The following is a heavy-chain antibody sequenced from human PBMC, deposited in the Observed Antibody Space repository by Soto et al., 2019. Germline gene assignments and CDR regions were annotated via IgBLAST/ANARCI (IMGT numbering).Heavy chain of an antibody. V-gene: IGHV4-31*03. CDR1: GGSISSGGYY. D-gene: IGHD2-15*01. J-gene: IGHJ6*02. Sequence: QVQLQESGPGLVKPSQTLSLTCTVSGGSISSGGYYWSWIRQHPGKGLEWIGYIYYSGSTYHHPSLKSRVTISVDTSKNQFSLKLSSVTAADTAVYYCARDVVVVAATGYGMDVWGQGTTVTVSS. CDR3: ARDVVVVAATGYGMDV. CDR2: IYYSGST.